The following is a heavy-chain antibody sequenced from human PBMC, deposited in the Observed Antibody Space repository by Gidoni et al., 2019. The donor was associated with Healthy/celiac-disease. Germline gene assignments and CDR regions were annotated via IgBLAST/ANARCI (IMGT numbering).Heavy chain of an antibody. D-gene: IGHD4-4*01. V-gene: IGHV4-39*07. J-gene: IGHJ5*02. Sequence: QLQLQESGPGLVKHSETLSLTCTVSGGSISSSSYSWGWIRQPPGKGLEWIGSIYYGGSTYYNPSLKSRVTISVDTSKNQFSLKLSSVTAADTAVYYCARDAFLGFIYSNYVSWFDPWGQGTLVTVSS. CDR2: IYYGGST. CDR1: GGSISSSSYS. CDR3: ARDAFLGFIYSNYVSWFDP.